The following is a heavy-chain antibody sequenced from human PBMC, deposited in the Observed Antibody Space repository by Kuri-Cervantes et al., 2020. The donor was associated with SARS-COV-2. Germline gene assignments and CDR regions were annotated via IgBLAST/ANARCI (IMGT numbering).Heavy chain of an antibody. Sequence: GESLKISCAASGFTFSSYWMHWVRQAPGKGLEWVSNIGSSISTIYHADSVKGRFTVSRDNAKNSLYLQMNSLRAEDTAVYYCARAPLSHSNAQPFWFDYWGQGTLVTVSS. V-gene: IGHV3-48*01. CDR3: ARAPLSHSNAQPFWFDY. D-gene: IGHD4-11*01. CDR1: GFTFSSYW. J-gene: IGHJ4*02. CDR2: IGSSISTI.